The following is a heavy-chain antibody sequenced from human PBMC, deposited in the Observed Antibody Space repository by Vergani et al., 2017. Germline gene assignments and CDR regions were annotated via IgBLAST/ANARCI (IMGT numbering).Heavy chain of an antibody. J-gene: IGHJ5*02. CDR1: GYTFTGYY. CDR3: ARDPPGGSSTNWFDP. V-gene: IGHV1-2*02. D-gene: IGHD6-6*01. Sequence: QVQLVQSGAEVKKPGASVKVSCKASGYTFTGYYMHWVRQAPGQGLEWMGWINPNSGGTNYAQKFQGRVTMTRDTSTSTAYMELSRLRSDDTAVYYCARDPPGGSSTNWFDPWGQGTLVTVSS. CDR2: INPNSGGT.